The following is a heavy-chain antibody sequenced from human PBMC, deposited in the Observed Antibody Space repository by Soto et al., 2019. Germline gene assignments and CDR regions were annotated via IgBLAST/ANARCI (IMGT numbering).Heavy chain of an antibody. Sequence: EVQLVESGGGLVKPGGSLRLSCAASGFTFSNAWMSWVRQAPGKGLEWVGRIKSKTDGGTTDYAAPVKGRFTISRDDSKNTLYLKMNSLKTEDKAVYYFPTASPHRGGYWDVDYWGQGTLVTVSS. CDR1: GFTFSNAW. CDR3: PTASPHRGGYWDVDY. V-gene: IGHV3-15*01. J-gene: IGHJ4*02. CDR2: IKSKTDGGTT. D-gene: IGHD1-26*01.